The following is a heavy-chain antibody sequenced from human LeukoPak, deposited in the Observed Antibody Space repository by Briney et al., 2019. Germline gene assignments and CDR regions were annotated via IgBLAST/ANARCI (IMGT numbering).Heavy chain of an antibody. D-gene: IGHD3-22*01. Sequence: ASVKVSCKVSGYTLTELSMHWVRQAPGKGLEWTGGFDPEDGETIYAQKFQGRVTMTEDTSTDTAYMELSSLRSENTAVYYCATRITMIVVLDAFDIWGQGTMVTVSS. CDR2: FDPEDGET. CDR1: GYTLTELS. J-gene: IGHJ3*02. CDR3: ATRITMIVVLDAFDI. V-gene: IGHV1-24*01.